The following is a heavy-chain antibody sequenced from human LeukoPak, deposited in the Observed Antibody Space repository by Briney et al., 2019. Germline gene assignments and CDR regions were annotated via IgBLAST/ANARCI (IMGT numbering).Heavy chain of an antibody. V-gene: IGHV4-38-2*02. CDR3: AGDPKSTSSTTLGY. CDR1: GYSISSGYY. CDR2: IYHSGST. J-gene: IGHJ4*02. Sequence: SETLSLTCTVSGYSISSGYYWGWIRQPPGKGLEWIGSIYHSGSTYYNPSLKSRVTISVDTSKNQFSLKLSSVTAADTAVYYCAGDPKSTSSTTLGYWGQGTLVTVSS. D-gene: IGHD6-6*01.